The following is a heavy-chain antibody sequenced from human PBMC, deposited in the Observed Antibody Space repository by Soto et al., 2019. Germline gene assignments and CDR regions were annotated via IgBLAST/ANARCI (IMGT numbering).Heavy chain of an antibody. Sequence: PSETLSLTCAVYGGSFSGYYWSWIRQPPGKGLEWIGEINHSGSTNYSPSLKSRATMSVDTSKNQFSLKLSSVTAADTAMYYCARVHPHTVVVTGIWYFDLWGRGTPVTVSS. CDR2: INHSGST. J-gene: IGHJ2*01. CDR1: GGSFSGYY. CDR3: ARVHPHTVVVTGIWYFDL. D-gene: IGHD2-21*02. V-gene: IGHV4-34*01.